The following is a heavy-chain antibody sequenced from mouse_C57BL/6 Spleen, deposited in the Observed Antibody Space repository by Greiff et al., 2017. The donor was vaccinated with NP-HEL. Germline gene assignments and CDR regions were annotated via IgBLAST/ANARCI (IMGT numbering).Heavy chain of an antibody. CDR2: ISSGSSTI. D-gene: IGHD1-1*01. CDR1: GFTFSDYG. CDR3: ARTYGSSYLGFAY. V-gene: IGHV5-17*01. J-gene: IGHJ3*01. Sequence: EVHLVASGGGLVKPGGSLKLSCAASGFTFSDYGMHWVRQAPEKGLEWVAYISSGSSTIYYAATVKGRFTISRDNAKNTLFLQMTSLRSEDTAMYYCARTYGSSYLGFAYWGQGTLVTVSA.